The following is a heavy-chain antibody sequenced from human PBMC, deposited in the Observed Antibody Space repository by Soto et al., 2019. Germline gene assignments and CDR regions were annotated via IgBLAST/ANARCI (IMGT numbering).Heavy chain of an antibody. CDR3: ARGDILTGPSHPFDY. Sequence: QVPLLQSGAEVKKPGASVRVSCKAYGYTFTDYYMHWVRQAPGQGLEWMGWINPNSGDKRYAQKFQVRVTMTRDTSINTAYMEMSSLRSDDTAVYYCARGDILTGPSHPFDYWGQGTLVTVSS. CDR2: INPNSGDK. D-gene: IGHD3-9*01. V-gene: IGHV1-2*02. CDR1: GYTFTDYY. J-gene: IGHJ4*02.